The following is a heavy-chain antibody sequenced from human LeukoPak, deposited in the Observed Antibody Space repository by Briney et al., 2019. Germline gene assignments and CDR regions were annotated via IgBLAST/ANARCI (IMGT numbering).Heavy chain of an antibody. CDR1: GFTFSSYS. CDR3: ARVRNYYDSSAPGAFDI. CDR2: ISSSSSYI. V-gene: IGHV3-21*01. Sequence: GGSLRLSCAASGFTFSSYSMNWVRQAPGKGLEWVSSISSSSSYIYYADSVKGRFTISRDNAKNSLYLQMNSLRAEDTAMYYCARVRNYYDSSAPGAFDIWGQGTMVTVSS. J-gene: IGHJ3*02. D-gene: IGHD3-22*01.